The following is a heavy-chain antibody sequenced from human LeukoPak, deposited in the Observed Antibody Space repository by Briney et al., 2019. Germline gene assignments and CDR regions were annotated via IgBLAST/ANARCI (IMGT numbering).Heavy chain of an antibody. CDR3: VRGLSGVSSWYFDL. CDR1: GVTFSGYS. Sequence: GGSLRLSCAAPGVTFSGYSVNWVRQAPGKGLEWVSAITATSRHIYYADSVKGRFTISRDNAKNSLYLQMNSLRVEDTALYYCVRGLSGVSSWYFDLWGRGTLVSVS. D-gene: IGHD7-27*01. V-gene: IGHV3-21*01. CDR2: ITATSRHI. J-gene: IGHJ2*01.